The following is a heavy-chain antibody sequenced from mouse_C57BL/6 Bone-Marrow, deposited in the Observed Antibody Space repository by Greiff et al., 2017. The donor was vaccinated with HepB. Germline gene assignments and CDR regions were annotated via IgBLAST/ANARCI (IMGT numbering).Heavy chain of an antibody. CDR3: ARHVATVVATDAMDY. D-gene: IGHD1-1*01. CDR2: ISNGGGST. CDR1: GFTFSDYY. Sequence: EVQRVESGGGLVQPGGSLKLSCAASGFTFSDYYMYWVRQTPEKRLEWVAYISNGGGSTYYLDTVKGRFTFSRDNAKNTLYLQMSRLKSEDTAMYYCARHVATVVATDAMDYWGQGTSVTVSS. V-gene: IGHV5-12*01. J-gene: IGHJ4*01.